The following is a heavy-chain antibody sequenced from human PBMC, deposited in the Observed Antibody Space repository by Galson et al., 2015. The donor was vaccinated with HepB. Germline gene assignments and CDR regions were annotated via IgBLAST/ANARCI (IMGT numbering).Heavy chain of an antibody. Sequence: SVKVSCKASGYTFTSYTMIWVRQAPGQGLEWMGWINTNTGNPTYAQGFTGRSVFSSDTSVSTAYLQISSLKAEDTAVYFCAREGSYYDSSGYYYVFDYWGQGTLVTVSS. CDR3: AREGSYYDSSGYYYVFDY. J-gene: IGHJ4*02. CDR2: INTNTGNP. V-gene: IGHV7-4-1*02. CDR1: GYTFTSYT. D-gene: IGHD3-22*01.